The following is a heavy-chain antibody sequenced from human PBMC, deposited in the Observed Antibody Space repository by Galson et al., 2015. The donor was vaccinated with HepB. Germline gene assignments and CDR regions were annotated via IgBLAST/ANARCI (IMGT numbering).Heavy chain of an antibody. CDR2: ISYDGSNK. D-gene: IGHD1-26*01. V-gene: IGHV3-30-3*01. Sequence: SLRLSCAASGFTFSSYAMHWVRQAPGKGLEWVAVISYDGSNKYYADSVKGRFTISRDNSKNTLYPQMNSLRAEDTAVYYCARDLALVVGATGPDYWGQGTLVTVSS. CDR1: GFTFSSYA. CDR3: ARDLALVVGATGPDY. J-gene: IGHJ4*02.